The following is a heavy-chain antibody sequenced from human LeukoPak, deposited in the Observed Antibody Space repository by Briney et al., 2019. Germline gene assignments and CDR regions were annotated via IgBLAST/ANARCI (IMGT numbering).Heavy chain of an antibody. CDR1: GFTYSNYA. V-gene: IGHV3-21*01. J-gene: IGHJ4*02. CDR2: ITGSGEYT. D-gene: IGHD4-17*01. Sequence: PGGSLRLSCEASGFTYSNYAMNWVRQAPGKGLEWVSAITGSGEYTYYADSVKGRFTISRDNAKNSLYLQMSSLRAEDTAVYYCAREGDDSGLDHWGQGTLVTVSS. CDR3: AREGDDSGLDH.